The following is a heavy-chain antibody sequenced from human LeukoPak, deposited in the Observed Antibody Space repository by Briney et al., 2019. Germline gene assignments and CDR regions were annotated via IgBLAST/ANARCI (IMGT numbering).Heavy chain of an antibody. CDR2: IYHSGST. Sequence: SETLSLTCAVSGGSIASSYWWTWVRQPPGKGLEWIGEIYHSGSTNYNPSLKSRVTISVDTSKNQFSLKLSSVTAADTAVYYCARATYGSGSSLYYYGMDVWGQGTTVTVSS. CDR1: GGSIASSYW. V-gene: IGHV4-4*02. D-gene: IGHD3-10*01. J-gene: IGHJ6*02. CDR3: ARATYGSGSSLYYYGMDV.